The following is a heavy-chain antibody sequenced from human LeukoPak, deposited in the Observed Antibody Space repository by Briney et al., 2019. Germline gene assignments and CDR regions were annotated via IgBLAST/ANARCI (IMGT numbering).Heavy chain of an antibody. CDR2: ISGSGGRT. V-gene: IGHV3-23*01. D-gene: IGHD3-3*02. J-gene: IGHJ6*02. CDR1: GFTFTSYA. Sequence: PGGSLRLSCAASGFTFTSYAMTWVRQAPGKGLEWVAAISGSGGRTYYADSVKGRFTISRDNSKDTVYLQMNSLRAEDTAVYYCAKDLSGYYYYGMDVWGQGTTVTVSS. CDR3: AKDLSGYYYYGMDV.